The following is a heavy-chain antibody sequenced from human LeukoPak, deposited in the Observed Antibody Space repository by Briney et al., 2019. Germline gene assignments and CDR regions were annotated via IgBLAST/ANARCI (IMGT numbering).Heavy chain of an antibody. V-gene: IGHV4-31*03. J-gene: IGHJ4*02. D-gene: IGHD5-24*01. CDR2: VYPGATT. CDR1: GGSLSYPGYS. CDR3: VSERNY. Sequence: SETLSLTCSVSGGSLSYPGYSWRWIRQQSGRGLEWIGYVYPGATTSYNPSLRSRVTISADTSKNQFYLQLTSVTAADTAVYYCVSERNYWGRGMLVTVSS.